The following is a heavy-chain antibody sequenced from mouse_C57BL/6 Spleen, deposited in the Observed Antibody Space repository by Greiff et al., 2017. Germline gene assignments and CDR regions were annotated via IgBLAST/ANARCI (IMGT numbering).Heavy chain of an antibody. J-gene: IGHJ1*03. D-gene: IGHD2-14*01. CDR3: ARDYYRGYWYFDV. CDR1: GFNFSDYY. V-gene: IGHV5-16*01. CDR2: INYDGSST. Sequence: EVQLVESEGGLVQPGSSMKLSCTASGFNFSDYYMAWVRQVPEKGLELVANINYDGSSTYYLDSLKSRFLIYRDNVKNILYLQMSSLKSEDTATYYCARDYYRGYWYFDVWGTVTTVTVSS.